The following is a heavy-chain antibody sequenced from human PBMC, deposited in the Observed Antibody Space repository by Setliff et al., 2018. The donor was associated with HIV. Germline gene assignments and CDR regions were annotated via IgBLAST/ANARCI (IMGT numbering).Heavy chain of an antibody. D-gene: IGHD5-18*01. Sequence: SVKVSCKSSGGSFNTYAINWVRQAPGQGLEWMEGIISIFDKANYAQKFHGRLTITADDSTRTVYMELNSLGSGDKAVYYCARGGVRGYSYREAFDIWGQGTLVTVSS. CDR1: GGSFNTYA. CDR2: IISIFDKA. J-gene: IGHJ3*02. CDR3: ARGGVRGYSYREAFDI. V-gene: IGHV1-69*13.